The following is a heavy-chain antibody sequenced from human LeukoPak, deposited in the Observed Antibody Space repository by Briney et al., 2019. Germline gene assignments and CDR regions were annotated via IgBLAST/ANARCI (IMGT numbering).Heavy chain of an antibody. CDR2: INPNSGGT. J-gene: IGHJ4*02. V-gene: IGHV1-2*02. D-gene: IGHD1-26*01. CDR1: GYTFTGYY. CDR3: ARDSVGATSGVDY. Sequence: ASVKVSCTASGYTFTGYYMHWVRQAPGQGLEWMGWINPNSGGTNYAQKFQGRVTMTRDTSISTAYMELSRLRSDDTAVYYCARDSVGATSGVDYWGQGTLVTVSS.